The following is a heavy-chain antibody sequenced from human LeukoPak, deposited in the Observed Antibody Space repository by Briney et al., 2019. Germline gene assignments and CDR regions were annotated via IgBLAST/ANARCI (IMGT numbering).Heavy chain of an antibody. J-gene: IGHJ6*02. V-gene: IGHV3-30*18. Sequence: PGGSLRLSCAASGFTFSSYGMHWVRKAPGKGLEWVAVISYDGSNKYYADSVKGRFTISRDNSKNALYLQMNSLRAEDTAVYYCAKIPLNGGMDVWGQGTTVTVSS. CDR3: AKIPLNGGMDV. CDR2: ISYDGSNK. CDR1: GFTFSSYG. D-gene: IGHD2-8*01.